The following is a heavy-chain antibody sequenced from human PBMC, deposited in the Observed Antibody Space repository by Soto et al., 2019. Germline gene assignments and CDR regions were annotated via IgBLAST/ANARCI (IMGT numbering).Heavy chain of an antibody. Sequence: QVQLEQSGAEVKKPGSSVRVSCKTSGDSFTTYALSWVRQAPGQGLEWVGGIIPIFGTPYYAQKFQGRVTITADEATSTSYMEMSSLQSDDKAVYYCARVGGWQQQPKGYWGQGTLVTVS. D-gene: IGHD6-13*01. V-gene: IGHV1-69*01. CDR1: GDSFTTYA. CDR2: IIPIFGTP. CDR3: ARVGGWQQQPKGY. J-gene: IGHJ4*02.